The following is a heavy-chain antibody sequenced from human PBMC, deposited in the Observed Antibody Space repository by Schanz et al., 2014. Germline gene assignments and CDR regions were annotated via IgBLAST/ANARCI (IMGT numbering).Heavy chain of an antibody. D-gene: IGHD2-21*01. Sequence: QAPGKGLEWLGRIIHSLGLAKYEQKFQDKVTITADTSTTTAYMELSGLRSEDTAVYYCARDRLECGAECYSVEVFEIWGEGTLVIVSS. V-gene: IGHV1-69*04. J-gene: IGHJ4*02. CDR3: ARDRLECGAECYSVEVFEI. CDR2: IIHSLGLA.